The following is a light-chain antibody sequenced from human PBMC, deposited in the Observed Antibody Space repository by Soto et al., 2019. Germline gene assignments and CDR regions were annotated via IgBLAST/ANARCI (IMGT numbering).Light chain of an antibody. Sequence: IQMTQSPSPLSASIGDRVTITCQASQNITNNLSWYQQKPGKAPNLLIYHASKLAKGVTSRFSGSGSGTDFSFIITSLQREDLATYYCQQYYGLPPLTFGQGTRLEIK. CDR3: QQYYGLPPLT. CDR1: QNITNN. CDR2: HAS. V-gene: IGKV1-33*01. J-gene: IGKJ5*01.